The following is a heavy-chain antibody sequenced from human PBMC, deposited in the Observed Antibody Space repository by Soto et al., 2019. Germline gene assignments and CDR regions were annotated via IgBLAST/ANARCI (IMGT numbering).Heavy chain of an antibody. CDR2: ISYEGSNK. Sequence: GGSLILSCVASGFTFRSYAMHWVRQAPGKGLEWVAAISYEGSNKYYADSVKGRFTISRDNSKNTVYLQMNSLRAEDTAIYYCAKEPPRKGYADYWGQGTQVTVSS. J-gene: IGHJ4*02. V-gene: IGHV3-30-3*01. CDR3: AKEPPRKGYADY. D-gene: IGHD1-1*01. CDR1: GFTFRSYA.